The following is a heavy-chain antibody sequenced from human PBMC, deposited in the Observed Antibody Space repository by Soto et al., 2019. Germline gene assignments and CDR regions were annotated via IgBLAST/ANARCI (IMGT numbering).Heavy chain of an antibody. D-gene: IGHD6-13*01. CDR2: IGTAGDT. J-gene: IGHJ6*02. Sequence: EVQLVESGGGLVQPGGSLRLSCAASGFTFSSYDMHWVRQATGKGLEWVSAIGTAGDTYYPGSVKGRFTISRENAKNSLYLQMNSLRAGDTAVYYCARAGIHYYYGMDVWGQGTTVTVSS. CDR3: ARAGIHYYYGMDV. CDR1: GFTFSSYD. V-gene: IGHV3-13*04.